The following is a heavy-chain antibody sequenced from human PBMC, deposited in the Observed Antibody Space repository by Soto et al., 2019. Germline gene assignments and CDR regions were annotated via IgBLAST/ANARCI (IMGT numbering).Heavy chain of an antibody. Sequence: PSETLSLTCTVSGGSISSYYWSWIRQPPGKGLEWIGYIYYSGSTKYNPSLKSRVTISVDTSKNQFSMKLSSVTAADTAVYYCARRYGSAFDIWGQGTMVTVSS. V-gene: IGHV4-59*01. CDR3: ARRYGSAFDI. J-gene: IGHJ3*02. CDR1: GGSISSYY. D-gene: IGHD3-10*01. CDR2: IYYSGST.